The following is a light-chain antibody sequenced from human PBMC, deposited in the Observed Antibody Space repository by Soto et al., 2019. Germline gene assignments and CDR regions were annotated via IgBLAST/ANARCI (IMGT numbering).Light chain of an antibody. Sequence: DIQMTQSPSSVSASVGDRVTITCRASQDISSWLAWCQQKPGKAPKLLIYAASSLKIGVPSRFSGSGSGTDFTLTISSLQPEDYANYQCQQGNSFPLTFGGGTKVEIK. CDR3: QQGNSFPLT. V-gene: IGKV1-12*01. CDR1: QDISSW. J-gene: IGKJ4*01. CDR2: AAS.